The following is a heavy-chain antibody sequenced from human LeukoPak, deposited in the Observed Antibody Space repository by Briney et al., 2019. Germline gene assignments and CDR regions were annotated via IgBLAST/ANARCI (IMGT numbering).Heavy chain of an antibody. J-gene: IGHJ6*02. CDR1: GGSISSYY. D-gene: IGHD2-2*02. V-gene: IGHV4-4*07. CDR3: ARGLPNTPYYYYGMDV. Sequence: SETLSLTCTVSGGSISSYYWSWIRQPAGKGLEWIGRIYTSGSTNYNPSLKSRVTMSVDTSRNQFSLKLSSVTAADTAVYYCARGLPNTPYYYYGMDVWGQGTTVTVSS. CDR2: IYTSGST.